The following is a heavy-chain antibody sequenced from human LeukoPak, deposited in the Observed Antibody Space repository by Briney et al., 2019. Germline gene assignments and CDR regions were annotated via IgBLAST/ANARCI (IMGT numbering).Heavy chain of an antibody. Sequence: SETLSLTCAVYGGSFSGYYWSWIRQPPGKGLEWTGSIDHSGSTYYNPSLKSRITISVDTSKNQFSLKLSSVTAADTAVYYCARDSALAQAVMFDYWDQGTLVTVPS. J-gene: IGHJ4*02. CDR3: ARDSALAQAVMFDY. CDR1: GGSFSGYY. V-gene: IGHV4-34*01. D-gene: IGHD6-19*01. CDR2: IDHSGST.